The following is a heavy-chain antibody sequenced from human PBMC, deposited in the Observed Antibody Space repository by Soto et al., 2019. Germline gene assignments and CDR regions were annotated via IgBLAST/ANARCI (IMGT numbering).Heavy chain of an antibody. D-gene: IGHD2-8*01. CDR1: GFTFTSSA. J-gene: IGHJ4*02. CDR3: ARGDVLMGY. Sequence: GASVKVSCKASGFTFTSSAMQWVRPARGQRLERIGWIVVGSGNTNYAQKYQERVTITSDISTSTASMELSSLRSEDAAVYYCARGDVLMGYWGQGTLVTVSS. CDR2: IVVGSGNT. V-gene: IGHV1-58*02.